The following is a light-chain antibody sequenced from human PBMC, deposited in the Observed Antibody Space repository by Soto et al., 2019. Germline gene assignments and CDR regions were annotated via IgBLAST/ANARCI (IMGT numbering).Light chain of an antibody. CDR1: SSNIGAGYE. J-gene: IGLJ1*01. V-gene: IGLV1-40*01. CDR2: ENN. CDR3: QSYDSSLSGYV. Sequence: QSVLTQPPSVSEAPGQRVTISCTGSSSNIGAGYEAHWYQQVPGTAPKLLIYENNNRPSGVPDRFSGSKSGTSASLAITGLQAEDEAEYYGQSYDSSLSGYVFGTGTKHTVL.